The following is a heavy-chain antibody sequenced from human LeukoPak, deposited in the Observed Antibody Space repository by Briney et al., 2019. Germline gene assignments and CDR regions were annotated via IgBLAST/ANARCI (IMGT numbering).Heavy chain of an antibody. CDR1: GFTFDDYA. Sequence: GGSLRLSCAASGFTFDDYAMHWVRQAPGKGLEWVSGINWNGGSTGYADSVKGRFTISRDNAKNSLYLQMNSLRAEDTALYYCARASPDYYDSSGYYCDYWGQGTLVTVSS. D-gene: IGHD3-22*01. CDR3: ARASPDYYDSSGYYCDY. V-gene: IGHV3-20*04. J-gene: IGHJ4*02. CDR2: INWNGGST.